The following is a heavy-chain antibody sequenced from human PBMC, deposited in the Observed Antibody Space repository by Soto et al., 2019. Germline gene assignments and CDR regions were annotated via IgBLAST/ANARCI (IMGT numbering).Heavy chain of an antibody. CDR1: GFTFDDYV. V-gene: IGHV3-9*01. D-gene: IGHD1-1*01. J-gene: IGHJ3*02. Sequence: ESGGGLVQPGRSLRLSCAASGFTFDDYVMHWVRQAPGKGLEWVSGISWNSGSIGYADSVKGRFTISRDNAKNSLYLQMNSLRAEDTALYYCAKDIHLAGLDAFDIWGQGTMVTVSS. CDR3: AKDIHLAGLDAFDI. CDR2: ISWNSGSI.